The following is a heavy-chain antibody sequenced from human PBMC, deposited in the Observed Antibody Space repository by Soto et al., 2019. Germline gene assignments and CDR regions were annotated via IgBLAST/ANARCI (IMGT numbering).Heavy chain of an antibody. J-gene: IGHJ5*02. D-gene: IGHD6-19*01. CDR1: GGSISSYY. CDR3: ARSYEQWLAPHWFDP. Sequence: SETLSLTCTVSGGSISSYYWSWIRQPPGKGLEWIGYIYYSGSTNYNPSLKSRVTISVDTSKNQFSLKLSSVTAADTAVYYCARSYEQWLAPHWFDPWGQGTLVTVPS. V-gene: IGHV4-59*08. CDR2: IYYSGST.